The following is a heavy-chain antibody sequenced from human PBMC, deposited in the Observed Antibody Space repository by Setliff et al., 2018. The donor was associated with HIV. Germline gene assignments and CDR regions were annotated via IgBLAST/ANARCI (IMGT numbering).Heavy chain of an antibody. V-gene: IGHV3-7*04. CDR1: GFTFSSYW. D-gene: IGHD5-18*01. CDR2: IKQDGSKA. Sequence: AGGSLRLSCAASGFTFSSYWMSWVRQAPGKGLEWVADIKQDGSKAYYMDSVKGRFTISRDNPKNSLYLQMTSLRAEDTAVYYCARDDSNGNTDAWYSFDYWGQGALVTVSS. J-gene: IGHJ4*02. CDR3: ARDDSNGNTDAWYSFDY.